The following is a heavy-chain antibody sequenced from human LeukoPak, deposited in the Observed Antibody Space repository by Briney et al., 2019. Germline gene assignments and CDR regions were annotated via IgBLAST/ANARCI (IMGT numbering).Heavy chain of an antibody. D-gene: IGHD2-2*01. J-gene: IGHJ5*02. Sequence: ASVKVSCKASGYTFTSYDINWVRQATGQGLEWMGWMNPNSGNTGYAQKFQGRVTMTRNTSISTAYMELSSLRSEDTAVYYCAKSRRPYCSSISCFNWFDPWGQGTLVTVSS. V-gene: IGHV1-8*01. CDR2: MNPNSGNT. CDR3: AKSRRPYCSSISCFNWFDP. CDR1: GYTFTSYD.